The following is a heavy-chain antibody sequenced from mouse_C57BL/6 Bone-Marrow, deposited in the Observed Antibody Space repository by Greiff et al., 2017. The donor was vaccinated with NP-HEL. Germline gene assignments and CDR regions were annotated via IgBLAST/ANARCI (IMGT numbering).Heavy chain of an antibody. CDR2: IYPGSGST. CDR3: ARSYYYGSSYWYFDV. Sequence: VQLQQPGAELVKPGASVKMSCKASGYTFTSYWITWVKQRPGQGLEWIGDIYPGSGSTNYNEKFKSKATLTVDTSSSTAYMQLSSLTSEDSAVYYCARSYYYGSSYWYFDVWGTGTTVTGSS. CDR1: GYTFTSYW. V-gene: IGHV1-55*01. J-gene: IGHJ1*03. D-gene: IGHD1-1*01.